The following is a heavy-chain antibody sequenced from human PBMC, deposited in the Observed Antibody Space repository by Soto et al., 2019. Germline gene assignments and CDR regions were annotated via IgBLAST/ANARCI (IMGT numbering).Heavy chain of an antibody. CDR1: GFTFSVYW. V-gene: IGHV3-74*01. Sequence: EVQLVESGGGLVQPGGSLRLSCAASGFTFSVYWMHWVRQAPGKGLVWVSRINSDGSSTTYADSVKGRFTISRDNAKNTLYLQMNSLRAEDTAVYYCAREGSGWYESIDVWGQGTTVTVSS. CDR3: AREGSGWYESIDV. D-gene: IGHD6-19*01. CDR2: INSDGSST. J-gene: IGHJ6*02.